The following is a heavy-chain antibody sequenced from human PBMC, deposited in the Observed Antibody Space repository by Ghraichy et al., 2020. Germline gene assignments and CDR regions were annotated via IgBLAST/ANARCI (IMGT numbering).Heavy chain of an antibody. CDR2: ISGSGGST. V-gene: IGHV3-23*01. J-gene: IGHJ4*02. CDR1: GFTFSSYA. CDR3: AKDSGVNDFWISDYFDY. Sequence: GGSLRLSCAASGFTFSSYAMSWLRQAPGKGLEWVSAISGSGGSTYYADSVKGRFTISRDNSKNTLYLQMNSLRAEDTAVYYCAKDSGVNDFWISDYFDYWGQGTLVTVSS. D-gene: IGHD3-3*01.